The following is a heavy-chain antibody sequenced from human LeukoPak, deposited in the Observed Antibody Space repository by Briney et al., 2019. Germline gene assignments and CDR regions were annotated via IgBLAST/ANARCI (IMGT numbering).Heavy chain of an antibody. CDR3: ARGPRQELLWFGDSVDAFDI. CDR1: GVSFSGYY. D-gene: IGHD3-10*01. J-gene: IGHJ3*02. Sequence: PSETLSLTCAVYGVSFSGYYWSWIRQPPGKGLEWIGEINHSGSTNYNPSLKSRVTISVDTSKSQFSLKLSSVTAADTAVYYCARGPRQELLWFGDSVDAFDIWGQGTMVTVSS. V-gene: IGHV4-34*01. CDR2: INHSGST.